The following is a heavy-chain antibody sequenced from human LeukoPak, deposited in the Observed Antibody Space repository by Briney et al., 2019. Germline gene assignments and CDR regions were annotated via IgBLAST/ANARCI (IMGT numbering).Heavy chain of an antibody. CDR1: GLNFDDSA. CDR3: ARWGRYYYDSSGYYSSDY. J-gene: IGHJ4*02. Sequence: PGGSLRLSCVASGLNFDDSAMHWVRQAPGKGLEWVSLISADGGSTFSADSVKGRFSISRDNSKNSLYLQMNSLRAEDTAVYYCARWGRYYYDSSGYYSSDYWGQGTLVTVSS. V-gene: IGHV3-43*02. D-gene: IGHD3-22*01. CDR2: ISADGGST.